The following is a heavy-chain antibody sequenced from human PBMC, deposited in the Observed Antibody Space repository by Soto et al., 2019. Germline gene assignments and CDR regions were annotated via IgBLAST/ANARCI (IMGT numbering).Heavy chain of an antibody. CDR3: VHRPRSPINRWFHS. CDR2: VYWDDDK. CDR1: GFSLDNSAVG. J-gene: IGHJ5*01. D-gene: IGHD3-10*01. V-gene: IGHV2-5*02. Sequence: QITLKESGPTLVKPTQTLTLTCTFSGFSLDNSAVGWIRQPPGKALEWLAIVYWDDDKRYSPSLETRLSITKDTSKDQVVLTMTDMDPVDTATYYCVHRPRSPINRWFHSWGQGTLVTVSP.